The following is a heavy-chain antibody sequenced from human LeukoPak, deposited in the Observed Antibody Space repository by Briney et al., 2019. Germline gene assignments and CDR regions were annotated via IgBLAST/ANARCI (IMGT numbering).Heavy chain of an antibody. CDR2: ITGSGGST. Sequence: GGSLRLSCAASGFTFSSCAMNWVRQAPGKGLEWVSVITGSGGSTYYADSVKGRFTISRDNSKNTLSLQMNSLRPEDTAVYYCAKGRLDGMGLLDYWGQGTLVTVSS. CDR3: AKGRLDGMGLLDY. J-gene: IGHJ4*02. D-gene: IGHD5-24*01. V-gene: IGHV3-23*01. CDR1: GFTFSSCA.